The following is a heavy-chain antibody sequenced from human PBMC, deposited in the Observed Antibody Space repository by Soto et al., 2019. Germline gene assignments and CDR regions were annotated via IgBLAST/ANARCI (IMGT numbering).Heavy chain of an antibody. CDR1: GITFSSYW. CDR3: ARAACSGGNCFYFGPDY. D-gene: IGHD2-15*01. CDR2: IQSDGSST. V-gene: IGHV3-74*01. Sequence: EVQLVESGGGLVQPGGSLRLSCAASGITFSSYWMHWVRQAPGKGLVWVSRIQSDGSSTSYADSVKGRFTISRDNAKNKLYLEMNSLISEETAVYYWARAACSGGNCFYFGPDYWGQGSLGTVSS. J-gene: IGHJ4*02.